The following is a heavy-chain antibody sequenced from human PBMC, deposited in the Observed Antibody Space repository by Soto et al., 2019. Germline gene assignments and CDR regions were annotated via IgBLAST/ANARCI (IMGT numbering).Heavy chain of an antibody. CDR1: GGSFSGYY. V-gene: IGHV4-34*01. D-gene: IGHD2-15*01. Sequence: QVQLQQWGAGLLKPSETLSLTCAVYGGSFSGYYWSWIRQPPGKGLEWIGEINHSGSTNYNPSLKSRVTISVDTSKNQFSLKLSSVTAADTAVYYCARGSSGGSHKRYFDLWGRVTLVTVSS. CDR2: INHSGST. CDR3: ARGSSGGSHKRYFDL. J-gene: IGHJ2*01.